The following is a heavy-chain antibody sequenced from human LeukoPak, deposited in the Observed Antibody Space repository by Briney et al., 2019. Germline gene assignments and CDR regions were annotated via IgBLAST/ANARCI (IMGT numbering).Heavy chain of an antibody. CDR3: ARDDRGTAMVTDWFDP. V-gene: IGHV1-2*02. J-gene: IGHJ5*02. CDR2: INPNSGGT. Sequence: ASVKVSCKASGYTFTGYYMHWVRQAPGQGLEWMGWINPNSGGTNYAQKFQGRVTMTRDTSISTAYMELSRPRSDDTAVYYCARDDRGTAMVTDWFDPWGQGTLVTVSS. D-gene: IGHD5-18*01. CDR1: GYTFTGYY.